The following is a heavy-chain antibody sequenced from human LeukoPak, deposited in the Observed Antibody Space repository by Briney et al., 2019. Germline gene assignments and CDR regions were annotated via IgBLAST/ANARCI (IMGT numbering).Heavy chain of an antibody. CDR1: GFTFDKYW. Sequence: PEGSLRLSCAASGFTFDKYWMTWVRQAPGKGLEWVATIKTDGSQKYYVDSVKGRFSISRDNANNSLYLQMNSLRAEDTAVYYCARDYYDILTGYAFSAFDIWGQGTIVTVSS. CDR3: ARDYYDILTGYAFSAFDI. V-gene: IGHV3-7*01. CDR2: IKTDGSQK. J-gene: IGHJ3*02. D-gene: IGHD3-9*01.